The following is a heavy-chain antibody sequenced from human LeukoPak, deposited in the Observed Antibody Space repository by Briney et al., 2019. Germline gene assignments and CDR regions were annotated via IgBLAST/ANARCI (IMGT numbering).Heavy chain of an antibody. CDR3: ARGYYDSSAYYSADY. Sequence: ASVTVSCKASGYTFTGYYIHWVRQAPGQGLGWMGWINPNTGDTNHAQKFQGRVTMTRDTSISTAYLELTRLRSDDTAVYYCARGYYDSSAYYSADYWGQGTLVTVSS. CDR2: INPNTGDT. D-gene: IGHD3-22*01. CDR1: GYTFTGYY. V-gene: IGHV1-2*02. J-gene: IGHJ4*02.